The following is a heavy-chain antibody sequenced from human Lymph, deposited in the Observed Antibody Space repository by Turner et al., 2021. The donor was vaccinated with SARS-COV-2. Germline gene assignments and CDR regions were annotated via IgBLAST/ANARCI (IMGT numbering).Heavy chain of an antibody. J-gene: IGHJ6*02. V-gene: IGHV3-53*02. CDR3: ARDLVFYGMDV. Sequence: EVQPVETGGGLSQAGGSLRPPCAASGLTVNSNYKTWVRQAPGKGLEWVSVINSGGRTFYADAVKRRFTISRDNSKNTLYLQMNSLRAEDTAVYYCARDLVFYGMDVWGQGTTVTVSS. CDR1: GLTVNSNY. D-gene: IGHD3-10*01. CDR2: INSGGRT.